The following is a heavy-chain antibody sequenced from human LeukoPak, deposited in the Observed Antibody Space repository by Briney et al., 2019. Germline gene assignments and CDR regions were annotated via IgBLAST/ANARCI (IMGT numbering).Heavy chain of an antibody. CDR2: IYYSGST. V-gene: IGHV4-61*08. J-gene: IGHJ5*02. Sequence: SETLSLTCTVSGGSISDGGYYWSWIRQHPGKGLEWIGYIYYSGSTYYNPSLKSRVTISVDTSKNQFPLKLSSATAADTAVYYCARSIRSWFDPWGQGTLVTVSS. CDR3: ARSIRSWFDP. CDR1: GGSISDGGYY. D-gene: IGHD6-6*01.